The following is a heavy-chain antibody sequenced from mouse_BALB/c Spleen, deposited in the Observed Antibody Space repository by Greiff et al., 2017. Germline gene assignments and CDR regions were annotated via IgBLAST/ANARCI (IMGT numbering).Heavy chain of an antibody. CDR3: ARDYDYYGSSYEGYAMDY. CDR2: IWGDGST. Sequence: QVQLKESGPGLVAPSQSLSITCTVSGFSLTGYGVNWVRQPPGKGLEWLGMIWGDGSTDYNSALKSRLSISKDNSKSQVFLKMNSLQTDDTARYYCARDYDYYGSSYEGYAMDYWGQGTSVTVSS. D-gene: IGHD1-1*01. J-gene: IGHJ4*01. CDR1: GFSLTGYG. V-gene: IGHV2-6-7*01.